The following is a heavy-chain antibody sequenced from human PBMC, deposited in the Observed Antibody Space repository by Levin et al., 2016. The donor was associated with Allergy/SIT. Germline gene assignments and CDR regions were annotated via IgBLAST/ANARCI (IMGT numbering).Heavy chain of an antibody. CDR3: ARDARADLVNGLDI. Sequence: WIRQPPGKGLEWVARLSYDGSNTFYADSVQGRFTVSRDNSINTLYLHMDGLRAEDTALYYCARDARADLVNGLDIWGQGTLVTVSS. CDR2: LSYDGSNT. D-gene: IGHD6-6*01. J-gene: IGHJ3*02. V-gene: IGHV3-30*04.